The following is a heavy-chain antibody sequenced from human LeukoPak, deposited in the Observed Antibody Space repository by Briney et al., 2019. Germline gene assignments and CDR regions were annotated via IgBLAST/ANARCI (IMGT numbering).Heavy chain of an antibody. CDR3: ASGGIVVVPAVVD. D-gene: IGHD2-2*01. CDR2: ISSSSSYI. Sequence: PGGSLRLSCAASGFTLSSYSMNWVRQAPGKGLEWVSPISSSSSYIYYADSVKGRFTISRDNAKNSLYLQMNSLRAEDTAVYYCASGGIVVVPAVVDWGQGTLVTVSS. CDR1: GFTLSSYS. J-gene: IGHJ4*02. V-gene: IGHV3-21*01.